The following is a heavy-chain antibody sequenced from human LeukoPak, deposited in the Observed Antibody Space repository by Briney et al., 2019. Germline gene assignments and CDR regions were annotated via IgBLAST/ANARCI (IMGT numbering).Heavy chain of an antibody. V-gene: IGHV1-46*01. Sequence: GGSVKVSRKASGYSFTRDHIHWVRQAPGQGREWRGARKLSDGSISHAQKCQGRVTPTSHTSTSPVRIQLSSPRSADAAVYFRARDGGRFPYNTDVWGQGATVTVSS. J-gene: IGHJ6*02. D-gene: IGHD1-26*01. CDR1: GYSFTRDH. CDR3: ARDGGRFPYNTDV. CDR2: RKLSDGSI.